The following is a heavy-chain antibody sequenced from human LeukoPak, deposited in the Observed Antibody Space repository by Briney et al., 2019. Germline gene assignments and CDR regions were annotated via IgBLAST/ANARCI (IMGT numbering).Heavy chain of an antibody. V-gene: IGHV3-23*01. Sequence: GGSLRLSCAASGFTFSSYAMSWVRQAPGKGLEWVSAISGSGGSTYYADSVKGRFTISRDNSKNTLYLQMNSLRAEDTAVYYCAKDPWYYDIPNWFDPWGQGTLVTVSS. CDR1: GFTFSSYA. CDR3: AKDPWYYDIPNWFDP. CDR2: ISGSGGST. J-gene: IGHJ5*02. D-gene: IGHD3-9*01.